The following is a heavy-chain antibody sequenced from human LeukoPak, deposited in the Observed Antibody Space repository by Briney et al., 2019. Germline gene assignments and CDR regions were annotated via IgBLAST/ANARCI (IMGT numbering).Heavy chain of an antibody. J-gene: IGHJ4*02. CDR2: IKYNEKT. D-gene: IGHD2-15*01. Sequence: PTKPPPLTRAVSGASITDYYRTWIPQPPGKTLEYIAYIKYNEKTYYNPSLNGRVTLSVDTFRNQFSLRLTSVTAADTAVYYCAKHLTGGSYSMDFWGQGALVTVSS. CDR3: AKHLTGGSYSMDF. CDR1: GASITDYY. V-gene: IGHV4-59*08.